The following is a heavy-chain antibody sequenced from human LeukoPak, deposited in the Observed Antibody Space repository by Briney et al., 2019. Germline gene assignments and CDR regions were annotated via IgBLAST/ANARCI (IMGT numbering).Heavy chain of an antibody. CDR2: INGDGSST. J-gene: IGHJ4*02. CDR1: GFTFSSHW. Sequence: PGGSLRLSCAASGFTFSSHWMHWVRQAPGKGLVWVSRINGDGSSTSYADSVKGRFTISRDNAKNTLYLQMNSLRAEDTAMYYCAKDANYYFDYWGQGTLVTVSS. V-gene: IGHV3-74*01. CDR3: AKDANYYFDY. D-gene: IGHD1-7*01.